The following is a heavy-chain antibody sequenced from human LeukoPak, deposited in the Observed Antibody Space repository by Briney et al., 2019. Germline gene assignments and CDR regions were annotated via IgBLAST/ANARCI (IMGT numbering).Heavy chain of an antibody. Sequence: ETLSLTCGVSGGSISGSYWWSWVRQPPGKGLEWVSVFYSGGSTYYADSVEGRFTISRDNSKNMLYLQMNSLRAEDTAVYYCAKVGIDNSGWYWFDPWGQGTLVTVSS. CDR1: GGSISGSY. CDR2: FYSGGST. D-gene: IGHD6-19*01. CDR3: AKVGIDNSGWYWFDP. J-gene: IGHJ5*02. V-gene: IGHV3-53*01.